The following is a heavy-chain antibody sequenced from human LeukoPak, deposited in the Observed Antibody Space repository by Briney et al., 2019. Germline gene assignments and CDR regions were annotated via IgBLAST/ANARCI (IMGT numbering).Heavy chain of an antibody. Sequence: SVKVSCKASGGTFSSYAISWVRQAPGQGLEWMGRIIPILGIANYAQKFQGRVTITADKSTSTAYMELSSLRSEDTAVYYCAREPAVAGDNWFDPWAREPWSPSPQ. V-gene: IGHV1-69*04. J-gene: IGHJ5*02. CDR2: IIPILGIA. D-gene: IGHD6-19*01. CDR3: AREPAVAGDNWFDP. CDR1: GGTFSSYA.